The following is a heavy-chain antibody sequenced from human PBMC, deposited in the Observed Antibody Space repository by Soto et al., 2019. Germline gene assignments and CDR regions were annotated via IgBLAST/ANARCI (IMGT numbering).Heavy chain of an antibody. V-gene: IGHV4-59*08. J-gene: IGHJ4*02. CDR3: ARVISGSGSYLFDY. D-gene: IGHD3-10*01. CDR1: GGSISSYY. CDR2: IYYSGST. Sequence: QVQLQESGPGLVKPSETLSLTCTVSGGSISSYYWSWIRQPPGKGLEWIGYIYYSGSTNYNPSLKRRVTISVDTSKNQFSLKLSSVTAADTAVYSCARVISGSGSYLFDYWGQGTLVTVSS.